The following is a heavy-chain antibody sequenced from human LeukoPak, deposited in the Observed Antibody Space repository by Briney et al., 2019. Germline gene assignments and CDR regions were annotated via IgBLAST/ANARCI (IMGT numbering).Heavy chain of an antibody. CDR1: GFTFSSYS. CDR3: ARVKRVATIPTYDY. D-gene: IGHD5-12*01. V-gene: IGHV3-21*01. CDR2: ISSSSSYI. J-gene: IGHJ4*02. Sequence: GGSLRLSCAASGFTFSSYSMNWVRQAPGKGLEWVSSISSSSSYIYYADSVKGRFTISRDNAKNSLCLQMNSLRAEDTAVYYCARVKRVATIPTYDYWGQGTLVTASS.